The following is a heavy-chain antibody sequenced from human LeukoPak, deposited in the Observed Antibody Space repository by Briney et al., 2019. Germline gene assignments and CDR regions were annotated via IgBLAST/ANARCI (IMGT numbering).Heavy chain of an antibody. J-gene: IGHJ5*02. V-gene: IGHV3-43*01. CDR3: AKGTVTELQA. CDR2: IMFDGSGI. Sequence: GESLRLSCAASGCTFDEYAMHWVRQTPGKRLEWVGLIMFDGSGIFYADSVKGRFAISKDNFKDSLYLQIHALRIDDTALYYCAKGTVTELQAWGQGTLVTVSS. CDR1: GCTFDEYA. D-gene: IGHD1-7*01.